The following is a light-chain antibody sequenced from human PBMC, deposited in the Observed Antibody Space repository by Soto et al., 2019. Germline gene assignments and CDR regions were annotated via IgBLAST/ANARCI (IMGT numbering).Light chain of an antibody. CDR2: AAS. J-gene: IGKJ1*01. Sequence: AIQMTXSPSSLSAXXXXXVTITCRASQDINTELAWYQQKPGKAPKLLIYAASTVQSGVPSRFRGSGSGTDFALTISSLQPEDFATYFCLHDYNYPRTFGQGTKVE. V-gene: IGKV1-6*01. CDR1: QDINTE. CDR3: LHDYNYPRT.